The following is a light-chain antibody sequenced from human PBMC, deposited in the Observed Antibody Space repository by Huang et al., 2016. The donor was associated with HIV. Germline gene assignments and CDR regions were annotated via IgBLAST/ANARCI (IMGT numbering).Light chain of an antibody. CDR1: QSVTSN. Sequence: EVVMTQSPAILSVSPGERVTFSCRASQSVTSNLAWYQQKPGQAPRLLIYSASTRATGIPARFSGSGSGTEFTLTISSLQSEDFAVYYCQHYNNWPWWTFGQGTKVEIK. CDR3: QHYNNWPWWT. CDR2: SAS. V-gene: IGKV3-15*01. J-gene: IGKJ1*01.